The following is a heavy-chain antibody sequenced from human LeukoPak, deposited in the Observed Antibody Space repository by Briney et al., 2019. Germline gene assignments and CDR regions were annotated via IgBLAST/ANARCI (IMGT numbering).Heavy chain of an antibody. J-gene: IGHJ3*02. Sequence: PSGTLSLTCAVSGGSISSNYWWSWVRQSPRKGLEWIGEIYHSGTTTYNPSLESRLTISVDKSKNQFSLKLNSVTAADTAVYYCARVGGYSGYASDAFDIWGQGTMVTVSS. D-gene: IGHD5-12*01. CDR1: GGSISSNYW. CDR2: IYHSGTT. V-gene: IGHV4-4*02. CDR3: ARVGGYSGYASDAFDI.